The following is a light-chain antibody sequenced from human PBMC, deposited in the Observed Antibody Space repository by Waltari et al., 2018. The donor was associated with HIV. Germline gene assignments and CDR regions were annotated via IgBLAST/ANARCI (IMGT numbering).Light chain of an antibody. J-gene: IGLJ2*01. CDR1: SGVNVQNYR. CDR2: YKSESDK. CDR3: MIWHSSAVV. Sequence: QAVLTQPFSLSASPGASASLSCTLRSGVNVQNYRIYWYQQRPGSPPRYLLRYKSESDKELGSGIPSRFSGSTDVPANAGILLISGLQSEDEADYYCMIWHSSAVVFGGGTKLTVL. V-gene: IGLV5-45*03.